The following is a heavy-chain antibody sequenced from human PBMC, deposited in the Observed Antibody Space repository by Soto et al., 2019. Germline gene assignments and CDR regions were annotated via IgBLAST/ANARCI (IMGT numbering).Heavy chain of an antibody. J-gene: IGHJ4*02. CDR3: AAATSIALGFRY. D-gene: IGHD1-26*01. V-gene: IGHV1-18*01. CDR1: GFTFNTHG. Sequence: QGYLVQSGAEVKRPGASVRVSCKTSGFTFNTHGFSWVRQAPGQGLEWMGWNSALNGKTFYAHNFQDRVIMTTDTSSSTAYMELRGLKTDNSAVYYCAAATSIALGFRYLGQGTLVTVSS. CDR2: NSALNGKT.